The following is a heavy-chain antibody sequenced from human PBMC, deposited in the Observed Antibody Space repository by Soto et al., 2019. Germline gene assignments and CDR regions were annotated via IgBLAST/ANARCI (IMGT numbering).Heavy chain of an antibody. V-gene: IGHV4-30-4*01. Sequence: PSETLSLTCTVSGGSISSGDYYWSWIRQPPGKGLEWIGYIYYSGSTYYNPSLKSRVTISVDTSKNQFSLKLSSVTAADTAVYYCARHFGYVAAAGMGNYYYYYGMDVWGQGTTVTVSS. CDR2: IYYSGST. D-gene: IGHD6-13*01. CDR1: GGSISSGDYY. CDR3: ARHFGYVAAAGMGNYYYYYGMDV. J-gene: IGHJ6*02.